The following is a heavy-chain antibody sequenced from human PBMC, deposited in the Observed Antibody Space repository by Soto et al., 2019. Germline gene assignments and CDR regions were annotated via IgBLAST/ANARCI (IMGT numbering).Heavy chain of an antibody. J-gene: IGHJ4*01. V-gene: IGHV3-7*01. Sequence: EVQLEESGGGLVQPGGSLRLSCAASGFTFGVYWMSWVRQAPGKGLEWLGTIKWDASGKKYVDSVKGRFTISSDNAKNTMYLQLHSMSVEDAAVSVCARDTGHGSGTSLSGYLDYWGHGTLVTVSS. D-gene: IGHD3-10*01. CDR2: IKWDASGK. CDR1: GFTFGVYW. CDR3: ARDTGHGSGTSLSGYLDY.